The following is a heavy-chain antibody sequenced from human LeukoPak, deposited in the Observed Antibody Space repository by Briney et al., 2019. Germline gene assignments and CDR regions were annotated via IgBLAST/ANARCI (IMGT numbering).Heavy chain of an antibody. D-gene: IGHD3-10*01. CDR2: VYYTGST. V-gene: IGHV4-39*01. J-gene: IGHJ4*02. Sequence: SETLSLTCTVSGGSISSTSHYWGWIRQPPGKGLEWIGNVYYTGSTYYNPSLKSRVTISVDTSKNQFSLKLSSVTAADTAVYYCARRDRTMIRGLLTSDYWGQGTLVTVSS. CDR3: ARRDRTMIRGLLTSDY. CDR1: GGSISSTSHY.